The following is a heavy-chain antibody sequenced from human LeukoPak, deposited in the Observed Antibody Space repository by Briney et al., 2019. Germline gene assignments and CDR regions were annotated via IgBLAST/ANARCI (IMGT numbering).Heavy chain of an antibody. Sequence: GGSLRLSCAASGFTFDDYAMHWVRQAPGKGLEWVSGISWNSGSIGYADSVKGRFTISRDNAKNSLYLQMNSLRAEDTALYYCAKDLSTAIVVVTFDYWGQGTLVTVSS. D-gene: IGHD3-22*01. V-gene: IGHV3-9*01. CDR1: GFTFDDYA. CDR2: ISWNSGSI. CDR3: AKDLSTAIVVVTFDY. J-gene: IGHJ4*02.